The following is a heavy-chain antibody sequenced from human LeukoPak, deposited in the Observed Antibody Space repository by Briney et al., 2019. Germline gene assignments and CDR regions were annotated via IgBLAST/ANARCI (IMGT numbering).Heavy chain of an antibody. CDR3: ARGGSGSVD. V-gene: IGHV3-21*01. CDR1: GFTFGDYA. Sequence: PGGSLRLSCTASGFTFGDYAMSWFRQAPGKGLEWVSSISSSSSYIYYADSVKGRFTISRDNAKNSLYLQMNSLRAEDTAVYYCARGGSGSVDWGQGTLVTVSS. D-gene: IGHD3-10*01. J-gene: IGHJ4*02. CDR2: ISSSSSYI.